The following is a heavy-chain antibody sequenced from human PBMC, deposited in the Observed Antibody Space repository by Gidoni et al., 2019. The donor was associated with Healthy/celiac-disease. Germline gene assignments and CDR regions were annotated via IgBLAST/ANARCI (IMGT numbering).Heavy chain of an antibody. J-gene: IGHJ4*02. CDR2: ISYDGSNK. D-gene: IGHD1-26*01. Sequence: QVQLVESGGGVVQPGRSLRLSCAASGFTFSSYGMHWVRQAPGKGLEWVAVISYDGSNKYYADSVKGRFTISRDNSKNTLYLQMNSLRAEDTAVYYCAKDKRGSGSFIFDYWGQGTLVTVSS. CDR3: AKDKRGSGSFIFDY. CDR1: GFTFSSYG. V-gene: IGHV3-30*18.